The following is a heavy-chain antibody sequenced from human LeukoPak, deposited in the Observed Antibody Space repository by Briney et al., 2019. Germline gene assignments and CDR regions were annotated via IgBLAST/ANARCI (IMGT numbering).Heavy chain of an antibody. CDR2: IYYSGST. J-gene: IGHJ4*02. CDR1: GGSISSSSYY. D-gene: IGHD3-22*01. V-gene: IGHV4-39*01. CDR3: ARRVKYCDSSGYTFDY. Sequence: PSETLSLTCTVSGGSISSSSYYWGWIRQPPGKGLEWIGSIYYSGSTYYNPSLKSRVTISVDTSKNQFSLKLSSVTAADTAVYYCARRVKYCDSSGYTFDYWGQGTLVTVSS.